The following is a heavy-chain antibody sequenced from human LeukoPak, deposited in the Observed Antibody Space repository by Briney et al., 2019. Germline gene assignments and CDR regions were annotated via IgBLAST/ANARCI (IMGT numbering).Heavy chain of an antibody. V-gene: IGHV3-30*04. CDR3: ARDHGVAVAGSFDY. D-gene: IGHD6-19*01. CDR1: GFTFSCYT. J-gene: IGHJ4*02. Sequence: GRSLRLSCAASGFTFSCYTIHWVRQAPGKGLEWVAVISFDGSYKYYADSVKGRFTFSRDNSKNTLYLQMNSLRPEDTAVYYCARDHGVAVAGSFDYWGQGTLVIVSS. CDR2: ISFDGSYK.